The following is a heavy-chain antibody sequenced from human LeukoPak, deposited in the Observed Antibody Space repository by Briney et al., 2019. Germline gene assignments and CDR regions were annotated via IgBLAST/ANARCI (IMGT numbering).Heavy chain of an antibody. Sequence: GGSLRLSCVASGFPFRSYAITWVRQTPGKGLEWVSGINWSGGSTGYAASVKGRFTISRDNAENSLYLQMKSLRDEDTALYFCARQGEGLDYWGQGTLVTVSS. CDR3: ARQGEGLDY. CDR1: GFPFRSYA. CDR2: INWSGGST. J-gene: IGHJ4*02. V-gene: IGHV3-20*04.